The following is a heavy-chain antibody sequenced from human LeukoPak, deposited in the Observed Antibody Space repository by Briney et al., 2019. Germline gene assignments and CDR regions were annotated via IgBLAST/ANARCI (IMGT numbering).Heavy chain of an antibody. CDR2: IITIFGTA. D-gene: IGHD3-16*02. V-gene: IGHV1-69*13. J-gene: IGHJ6*02. CDR1: VGTFISYA. Sequence: SVKVSCKASVGTFISYAISWVRQAPGQGLEWMGGIITIFGTANYAQKFQGRVTITADESTSTAYMELSSLRSEDTAVYYCARDHEGYDYVWGSYRPPSYYGMDVWGQGTTVTVSS. CDR3: ARDHEGYDYVWGSYRPPSYYGMDV.